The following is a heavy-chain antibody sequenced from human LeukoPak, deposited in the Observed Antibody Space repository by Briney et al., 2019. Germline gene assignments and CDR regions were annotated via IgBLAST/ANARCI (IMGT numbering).Heavy chain of an antibody. V-gene: IGHV1-24*01. CDR3: ARDLSMSSSWLNY. CDR1: GYTLTELS. Sequence: ASVKVSCKVSGYTLTELSMHWVRQAPGKGLEWMGGFDPEDGETIYAQKLQGRVTMTTDTSTSTAYMELRSLRSDDTAVYYCARDLSMSSSWLNYWGQGTLVTVSS. D-gene: IGHD6-13*01. J-gene: IGHJ4*02. CDR2: FDPEDGET.